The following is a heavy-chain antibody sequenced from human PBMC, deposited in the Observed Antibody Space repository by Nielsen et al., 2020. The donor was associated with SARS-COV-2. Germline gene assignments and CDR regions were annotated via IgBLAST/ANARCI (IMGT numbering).Heavy chain of an antibody. CDR2: ISGSGGST. V-gene: IGHV3-23*01. Sequence: GGSLRLSCAASGFTFSSYAMSWARQAPGKGLEWVSAISGSGGSTYYADSVKGRFTISRDNSKNTLYLQMNSLRAEDTAVYYCARDTRAYDILDYWGQGTLVTVSS. D-gene: IGHD3-9*01. J-gene: IGHJ4*02. CDR1: GFTFSSYA. CDR3: ARDTRAYDILDY.